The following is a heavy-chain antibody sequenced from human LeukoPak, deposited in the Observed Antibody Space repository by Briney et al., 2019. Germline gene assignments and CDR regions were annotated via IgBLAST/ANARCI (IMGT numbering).Heavy chain of an antibody. J-gene: IGHJ4*02. V-gene: IGHV3-43*02. CDR3: ARESESSGWYDY. D-gene: IGHD6-19*01. CDR1: GFMFHDYA. Sequence: SGGSLGLSCAAPGFMFHDYAIHWVRQAPGKGLEWVSLISGDGGSTFYADSVKGRFTNSRDNSKHSLYLQMSSLRSEDTALYYCARESESSGWYDYWGQGTLVTVSS. CDR2: ISGDGGST.